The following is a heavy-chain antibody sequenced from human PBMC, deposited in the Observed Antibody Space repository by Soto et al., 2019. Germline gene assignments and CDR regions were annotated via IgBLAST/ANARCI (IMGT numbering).Heavy chain of an antibody. CDR3: GRLGGLPTISYYFDY. V-gene: IGHV4-39*01. D-gene: IGHD3-16*01. Sequence: SETLSLTCTVSGGSVSSSSYYWGWVRQPPGKGLEWIGSVYYSGSTYYNPSLESRVTISVDKSKNQFSLKLMSLSAADTAVYYCGRLGGLPTISYYFDYWGRGALVPVYS. J-gene: IGHJ4*02. CDR2: VYYSGST. CDR1: GGSVSSSSYY.